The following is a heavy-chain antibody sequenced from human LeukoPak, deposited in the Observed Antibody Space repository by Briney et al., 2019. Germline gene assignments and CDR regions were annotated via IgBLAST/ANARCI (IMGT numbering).Heavy chain of an antibody. CDR3: RRGVEMATVYYYYGMDV. D-gene: IGHD5-24*01. CDR1: GGSISSSSYY. Sequence: KPSETLSLTCTVSGGSISSSSYYWGWIRQPPGKGLEWIGSIYYRGSTYYNPSLKSRVTISVDTSKNQFSLKLSSVTAADTAVYYCRRGVEMATVYYYYGMDVWGQGTTVTVSS. CDR2: IYYRGST. J-gene: IGHJ6*02. V-gene: IGHV4-39*07.